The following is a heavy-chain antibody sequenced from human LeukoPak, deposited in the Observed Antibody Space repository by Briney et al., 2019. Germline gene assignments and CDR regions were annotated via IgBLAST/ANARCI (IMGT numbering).Heavy chain of an antibody. V-gene: IGHV5-51*01. CDR1: GYSFTSYW. Sequence: GESLKISCKGSGYSFTSYWIGWVRQMPGKGLEWMGIIYPGDSDTRYSPSFQGQVTISADKSISTAYLQWSSLKASDTAMYYCAKRGGEWFGELLQYYYYMDVWGKGTTVTVSS. CDR3: AKRGGEWFGELLQYYYYMDV. J-gene: IGHJ6*03. D-gene: IGHD3-10*01. CDR2: IYPGDSDT.